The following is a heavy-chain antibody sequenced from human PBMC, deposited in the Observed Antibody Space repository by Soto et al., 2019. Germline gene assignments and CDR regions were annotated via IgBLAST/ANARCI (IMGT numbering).Heavy chain of an antibody. J-gene: IGHJ5*01. Sequence: GGSLRLSCTASGFSFRSYTMDWVRQARGKGLQWVASITNRGTHTYSADSVKGRFTISGDNDKDSLYLQMNNLRAEDTATYYCARAHEVAWFDSWGLGTLVTVSS. CDR3: ARAHEVAWFDS. CDR2: ITNRGTHT. CDR1: GFSFRSYT. V-gene: IGHV3-21*06. D-gene: IGHD2-15*01.